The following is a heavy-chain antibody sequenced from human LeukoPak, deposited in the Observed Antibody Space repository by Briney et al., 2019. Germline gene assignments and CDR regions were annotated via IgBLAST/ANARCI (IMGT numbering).Heavy chain of an antibody. J-gene: IGHJ5*02. CDR1: GFTVSSNY. Sequence: GGSLRLSCAASGFTVSSNYMSWVRQAPGKGLEWVSAIYSGGSTYYADSVKGRFTISRDNSKNTLYLQMNSLRAEDTAVYYCARYSSSGYWFDPWGQGTLVTVSS. D-gene: IGHD6-6*01. CDR2: IYSGGST. CDR3: ARYSSSGYWFDP. V-gene: IGHV3-66*02.